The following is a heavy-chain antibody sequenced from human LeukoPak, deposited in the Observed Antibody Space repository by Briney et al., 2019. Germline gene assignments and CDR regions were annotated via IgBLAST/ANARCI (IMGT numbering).Heavy chain of an antibody. D-gene: IGHD4-23*01. V-gene: IGHV4-59*12. CDR1: GGSLSSYY. CDR2: IYYSGST. CDR3: ARDSDGGNSVGYFDY. J-gene: IGHJ4*02. Sequence: SETLSLTCTVSGGSLSSYYWSWIRQPPGKGLEWIGYIYYSGSTNYNPSLKSRGTISIETSKNQFSLKLSSVTAADTAVYYCARDSDGGNSVGYFDYWGQGTLVTVSS.